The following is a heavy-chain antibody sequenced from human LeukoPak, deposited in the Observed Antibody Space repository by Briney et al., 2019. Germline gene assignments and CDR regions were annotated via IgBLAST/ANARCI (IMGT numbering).Heavy chain of an antibody. CDR3: ARGGLFKYFFDY. D-gene: IGHD2-15*01. J-gene: IGHJ4*02. Sequence: GGSLRLSCAASGFTFSSHWMHWVRQTPGKGLVWVSRINTDESKINHADSVKGRFTISRDNAKNMLYLQMNSLRAEDTAVYYCARGGLFKYFFDYWGQGTRSPSPQ. CDR2: INTDESKI. CDR1: GFTFSSHW. V-gene: IGHV3-74*01.